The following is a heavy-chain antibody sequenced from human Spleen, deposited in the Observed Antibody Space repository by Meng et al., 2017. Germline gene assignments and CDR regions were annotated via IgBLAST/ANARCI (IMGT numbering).Heavy chain of an antibody. CDR1: GFTFSSYD. D-gene: IGHD2-15*01. Sequence: GESLKISCEASGFTFSSYDISWVRQSPGKGMEWVSASGGESGNKYYADSVKGRFTVSRDNSKNTVYLQMNSLRAEDTAIYYCARGGYCSGGRCYFPYYYYYGLDVWGQGTTVTVSS. V-gene: IGHV3-23*01. J-gene: IGHJ6*02. CDR2: SGGESGNK. CDR3: ARGGYCSGGRCYFPYYYYYGLDV.